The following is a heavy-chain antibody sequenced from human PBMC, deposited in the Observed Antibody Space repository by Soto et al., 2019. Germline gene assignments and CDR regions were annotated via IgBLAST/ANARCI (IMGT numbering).Heavy chain of an antibody. V-gene: IGHV4-39*01. Sequence: ASETLSLTCTVSGDSIISSDFYWVWVRQPPGKGLEWIGSIFYLGSSYYNPSLKSRVTMSVGTSKNQFSLRLRSVTAADTALYFCARHSLALRKNNWFDPWGQGIMVTVSS. CDR2: IFYLGSS. D-gene: IGHD3-3*02. CDR3: ARHSLALRKNNWFDP. J-gene: IGHJ5*02. CDR1: GDSIISSDFY.